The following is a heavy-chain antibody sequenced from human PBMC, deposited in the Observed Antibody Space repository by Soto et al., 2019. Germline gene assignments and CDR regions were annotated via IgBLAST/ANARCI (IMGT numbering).Heavy chain of an antibody. Sequence: PGGSLRLSCAASGFTFSSYGMHWVRQAPGKGLERVAVISYDGSNKYYADSVKGRFTISRDNSKNTLYLQMNSLRAEDTAVYYCAKDPGALRIFPGAIGGIIDYWGQGTLVTVSS. D-gene: IGHD2-15*01. J-gene: IGHJ4*02. V-gene: IGHV3-30*18. CDR3: AKDPGALRIFPGAIGGIIDY. CDR2: ISYDGSNK. CDR1: GFTFSSYG.